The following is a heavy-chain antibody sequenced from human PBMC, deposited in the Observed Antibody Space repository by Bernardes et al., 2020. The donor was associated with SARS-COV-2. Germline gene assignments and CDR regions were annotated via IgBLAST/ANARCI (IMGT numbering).Heavy chain of an antibody. CDR2: MNMDGGTK. Sequence: GGSLRISCAASGFAFSSLWVHWVRPDAGKGVVWLPRMNMDGGTKDYAASVKGRFTISRDNAKNTLYLQMNNLRLDDRAVYYCVRGSPPGISGGPWTSEYWGQGTLVTVSS. D-gene: IGHD3-3*02. J-gene: IGHJ4*02. CDR1: GFAFSSLW. V-gene: IGHV3-74*01. CDR3: VRGSPPGISGGPWTSEY.